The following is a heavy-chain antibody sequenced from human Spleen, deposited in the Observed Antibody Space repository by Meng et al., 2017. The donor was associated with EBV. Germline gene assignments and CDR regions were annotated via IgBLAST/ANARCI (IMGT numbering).Heavy chain of an antibody. CDR2: ISYDGSNK. V-gene: IGHV3-30-3*01. D-gene: IGHD3-10*01. CDR1: GFTFSDYY. J-gene: IGHJ4*02. CDR3: ARGGFGELLYDY. Sequence: QVQLVESGGGLVKPWGSLRISCVASGFTFSDYYMSWIRQAPGKGLEWVAVISYDGSNKYYADSVKGRFTISRDNSKNTLYLQMNSLRAEDTAVYYCARGGFGELLYDYWGQGTLVTVSS.